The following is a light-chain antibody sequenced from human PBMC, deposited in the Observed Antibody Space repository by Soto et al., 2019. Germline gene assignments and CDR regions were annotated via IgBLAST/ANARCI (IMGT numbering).Light chain of an antibody. CDR2: GAS. CDR1: QSIRSW. V-gene: IGKV1-5*01. Sequence: DIQMTQSPSTLSASVGDRVTITCRASQSIRSWLAWYQWKPGKAPKLLIYGASSLASGVPLRFSGSGSGTEFTLTIISMQPDDFATYYCQHYHSAPWTFGQGTKVEVK. J-gene: IGKJ1*01. CDR3: QHYHSAPWT.